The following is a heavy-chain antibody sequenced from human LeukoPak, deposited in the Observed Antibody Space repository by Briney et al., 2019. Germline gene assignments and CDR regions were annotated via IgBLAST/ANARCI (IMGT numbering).Heavy chain of an antibody. CDR1: GGSISSSNYY. CDR3: VRHDNGYFHY. CDR2: IYYSGST. D-gene: IGHD2-8*01. J-gene: IGHJ4*02. Sequence: PSETLSFTCTVSGGSISSSNYYWGWIRQPPEKGLEWIGSIYYSGSTYYNPSLKSRVTISVDTSKNQFSLKLSSVTAADTAVYYCVRHDNGYFHYWGQGILVTVSS. V-gene: IGHV4-39*01.